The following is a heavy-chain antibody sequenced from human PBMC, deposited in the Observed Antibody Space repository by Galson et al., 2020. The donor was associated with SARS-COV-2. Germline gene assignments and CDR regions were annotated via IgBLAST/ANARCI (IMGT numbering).Heavy chain of an antibody. Sequence: ASVTVSCKASGYTFTSYGISWVRQAPGQGLEWMGWISAYNGNTNYAQKLQGRVTMTTDTSTSTAYMELRSLSSDDTAVYYCAIRLVGEYYFDYWGQGTLVTVSS. CDR2: ISAYNGNT. V-gene: IGHV1-18*01. CDR1: GYTFTSYG. D-gene: IGHD1-26*01. J-gene: IGHJ4*02. CDR3: AIRLVGEYYFDY.